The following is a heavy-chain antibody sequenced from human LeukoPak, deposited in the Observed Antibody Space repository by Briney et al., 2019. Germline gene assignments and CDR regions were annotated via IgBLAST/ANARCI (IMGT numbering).Heavy chain of an antibody. CDR2: TIPIFGTA. J-gene: IGHJ4*02. CDR1: GGTFSSYA. Sequence: ASVKVSCKASGGTFSSYAISWVRQAPGQGLEWMGGTIPIFGTANYAQKFQGRVTITADESTSTAYMELSSLRSEDTAVYYCARESPRVKYDSSGYWTPGENGFDYWGQGTLVTVSS. CDR3: ARESPRVKYDSSGYWTPGENGFDY. V-gene: IGHV1-69*13. D-gene: IGHD3-22*01.